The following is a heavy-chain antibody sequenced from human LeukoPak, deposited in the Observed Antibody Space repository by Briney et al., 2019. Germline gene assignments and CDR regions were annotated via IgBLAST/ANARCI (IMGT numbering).Heavy chain of an antibody. CDR2: ISWNSGSI. Sequence: GGSLRLSCAASGFTFEDYAMHWVRHAPGKGLEWVSGISWNSGSIDYADSVKGRFTISRDNAKNSLYLQVNSLRAEDTALYYCAKGIVGTTTSNFDYWGQGTLVTVSS. D-gene: IGHD1-26*01. CDR3: AKGIVGTTTSNFDY. CDR1: GFTFEDYA. V-gene: IGHV3-9*01. J-gene: IGHJ4*02.